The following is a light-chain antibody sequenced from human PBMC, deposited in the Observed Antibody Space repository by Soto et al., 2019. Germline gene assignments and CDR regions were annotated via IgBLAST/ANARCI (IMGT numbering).Light chain of an antibody. Sequence: EIVLTQSPGTLSLSPGDRATLSCRASQRVSNSYLAWYQQKPGQAPRLLIYDASTRAAGVPDRVTGGGSGTDYTLTISALETEDFALDGCQKDEGPPRAFGQGTRQEI. J-gene: IGKJ2*01. CDR1: QRVSNSY. CDR3: QKDEGPPRA. V-gene: IGKV3-20*01. CDR2: DAS.